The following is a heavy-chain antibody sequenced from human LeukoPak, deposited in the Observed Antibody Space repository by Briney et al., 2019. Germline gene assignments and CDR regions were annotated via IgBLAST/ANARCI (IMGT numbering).Heavy chain of an antibody. V-gene: IGHV3-7*03. D-gene: IGHD5-12*01. Sequence: GGSLRLSCAASGFILSNMNWVRQAPGKGLEWVANIKQDGSEKYYVDSVKGRFTISRDNAKNSLYLQMNSLRAEDTVVYYCARQSRLRSNTQYYYCGMDVWGQGTTVTVSS. CDR1: GFILSN. J-gene: IGHJ6*02. CDR3: ARQSRLRSNTQYYYCGMDV. CDR2: IKQDGSEK.